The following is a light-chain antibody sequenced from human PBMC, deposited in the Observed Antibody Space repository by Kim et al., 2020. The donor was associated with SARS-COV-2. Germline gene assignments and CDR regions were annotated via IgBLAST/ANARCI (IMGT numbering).Light chain of an antibody. CDR1: SSDIGNYDF. V-gene: IGLV2-11*03. CDR2: GVT. CDR3: CSYAGSHTYV. J-gene: IGLJ1*01. Sequence: GQSVTISCTGSSSDIGNYDFVSWFQQHPGRAPKLIIYGVTKRPSGVPDRFSGSKSANTASLTVSGLQADDEADYYCCSYAGSHTYVFGTGTKVTVL.